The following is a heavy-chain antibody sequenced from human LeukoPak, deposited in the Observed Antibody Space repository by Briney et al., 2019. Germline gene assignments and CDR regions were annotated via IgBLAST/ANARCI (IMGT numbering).Heavy chain of an antibody. V-gene: IGHV1-18*01. CDR2: ISAYNDNT. CDR1: GYTFTSYG. CDR3: ARDYIADDSSGYYYSWFDP. Sequence: ASVKVSRKASGYTFTSYGISWVRQAPGQGLEWRGWISAYNDNTNYAQKLQGRVTMTTDTSTSTASMELRSLRSDDTAVYYCARDYIADDSSGYYYSWFDPWGQGTLVTVSS. D-gene: IGHD3-22*01. J-gene: IGHJ5*02.